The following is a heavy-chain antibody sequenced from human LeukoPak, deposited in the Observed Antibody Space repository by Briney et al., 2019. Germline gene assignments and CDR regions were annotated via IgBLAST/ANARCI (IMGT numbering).Heavy chain of an antibody. J-gene: IGHJ4*02. V-gene: IGHV3-23*01. CDR3: AKDQDSSGLYLRYCFDY. D-gene: IGHD6-19*01. Sequence: GGSLRLSCAASGFTFSSFVMTWVRQTPGKGLEWVSGISGSGANTYYAASVKGRFTISRDNSKNTLYVQMNSLRAEDTAVYYCAKDQDSSGLYLRYCFDYWGQGTLVTVSS. CDR2: ISGSGANT. CDR1: GFTFSSFV.